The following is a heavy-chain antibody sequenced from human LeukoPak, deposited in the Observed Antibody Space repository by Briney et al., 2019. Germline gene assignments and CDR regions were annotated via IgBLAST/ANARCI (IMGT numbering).Heavy chain of an antibody. CDR2: ISSSGSGGNT. CDR1: GVTLSSYA. D-gene: IGHD1-26*01. J-gene: IGHJ2*01. V-gene: IGHV3-23*01. CDR3: AKDRTVGAYYWYFDL. Sequence: GGSLRLSCAASGVTLSSYAMSCARQAPGKGLEWVSGISSSGSGGNTYYADCVKVRFTISRDSSKNTLFLHMNTLRAEDTAIYYCAKDRTVGAYYWYFDLWGRGTLVTVSS.